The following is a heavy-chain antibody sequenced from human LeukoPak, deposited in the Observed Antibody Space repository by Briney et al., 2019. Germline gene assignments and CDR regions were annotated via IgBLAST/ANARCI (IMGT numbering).Heavy chain of an antibody. D-gene: IGHD2-15*01. J-gene: IGHJ4*02. CDR1: GFNFSSYA. CDR2: FCLCGGSR. Sequence: GGSLRLSCAASGFNFSSYAMSWVRPAPGKGVEGVSAFCLCGGSRYYADSVNGRLPISRGNSKNTLDLQMNSLSAGDTAVYYCAKTPPNCRGGSCYEVYCGEGTLVTVSS. V-gene: IGHV3-23*01. CDR3: AKTPPNCRGGSCYEVY.